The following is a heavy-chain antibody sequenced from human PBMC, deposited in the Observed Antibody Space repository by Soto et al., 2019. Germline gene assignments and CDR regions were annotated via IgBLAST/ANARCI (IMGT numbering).Heavy chain of an antibody. D-gene: IGHD3-10*01. J-gene: IGHJ6*02. CDR1: GGTFSSYA. CDR2: IIPIFGTA. CDR3: ARPRITMVRGVIPDYYYYGMDV. Sequence: QVQLVQSGAEVKKPGSSVKVSCKASGGTFSSYAISWVRQAPGQGLEWMGGIIPIFGTANYAQKFQGRVTITADESTSTAYMELSSLRSEDTAVYYCARPRITMVRGVIPDYYYYGMDVWGQGTTVTVSS. V-gene: IGHV1-69*12.